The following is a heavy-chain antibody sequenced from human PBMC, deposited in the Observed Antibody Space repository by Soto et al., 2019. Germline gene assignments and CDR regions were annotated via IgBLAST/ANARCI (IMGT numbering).Heavy chain of an antibody. V-gene: IGHV3-33*08. D-gene: IGHD2-2*01. CDR1: GFTFSSYA. CDR3: ARDQAAAGYYYYYYMDV. J-gene: IGHJ6*03. CDR2: IWCDGSSK. Sequence: GGSLRLSCAASGFTFSSYAMSWVRQAPGKGLEWVAVIWCDGSSKYYADSVKGRFTISRDNSKNTLYLQMNSLRAEDTAVYYCARDQAAAGYYYYYYMDVWGKGTTVTVSS.